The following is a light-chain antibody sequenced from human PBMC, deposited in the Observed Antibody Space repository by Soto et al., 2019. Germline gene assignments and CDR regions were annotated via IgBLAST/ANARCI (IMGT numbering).Light chain of an antibody. CDR2: GAS. V-gene: IGKV3-20*01. Sequence: EIVLTQSPGTLSLSPGERATLSCRASQSVSSSYLAWYQQKPGQAPRLLIYGASSRATGIPDSFSGSGSGTDFTLTSSRMEPEDFAVYYCQQYGSSPPRTLGQETKVEIK. J-gene: IGKJ1*01. CDR3: QQYGSSPPRT. CDR1: QSVSSSY.